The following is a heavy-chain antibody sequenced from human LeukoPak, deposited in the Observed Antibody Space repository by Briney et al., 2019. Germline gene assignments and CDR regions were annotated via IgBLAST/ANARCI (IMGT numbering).Heavy chain of an antibody. D-gene: IGHD3-10*01. CDR3: AAITMVRGWVFDY. J-gene: IGHJ4*02. V-gene: IGHV3-66*01. CDR1: GFTVSSNY. Sequence: PGGSLRLSCAASGFTVSSNYMSWVRQAPGKGLEWVSVIYSGGSTYYADSVKGRFTISRDNSKNTLCLQMNSLRAEDTAVYYCAAITMVRGWVFDYWGQGTLVTVSS. CDR2: IYSGGST.